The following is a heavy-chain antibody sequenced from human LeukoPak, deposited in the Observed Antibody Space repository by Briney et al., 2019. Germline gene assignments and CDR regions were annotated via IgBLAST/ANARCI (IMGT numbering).Heavy chain of an antibody. Sequence: ASVKVSCKASGYTFTGYYMHWVRQAPGQGLEWMGWINPNSGGTNYAQKFQGRATMTRDTSISTAYMELSRLRSVDTAVYYCARALFDDAFDIWGQGTMVTVSS. D-gene: IGHD2-21*01. J-gene: IGHJ3*02. CDR1: GYTFTGYY. CDR3: ARALFDDAFDI. V-gene: IGHV1-2*02. CDR2: INPNSGGT.